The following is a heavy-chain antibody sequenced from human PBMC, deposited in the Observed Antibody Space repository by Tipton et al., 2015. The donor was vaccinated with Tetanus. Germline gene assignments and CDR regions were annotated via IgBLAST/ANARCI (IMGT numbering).Heavy chain of an antibody. CDR2: IRDNGNS. Sequence: TLSLTCTVSGGSINSGGHFWTWIRQRTGKGLEWIGHIRDNGNSYANPSLSGRVTMSVDTRKNQFSLKLTSVTAADTATYYCARMGFTYGQVVYWGQGTLVTVAS. V-gene: IGHV4-30-4*01. CDR3: ARMGFTYGQVVY. D-gene: IGHD5-18*01. J-gene: IGHJ4*02. CDR1: GGSINSGGHF.